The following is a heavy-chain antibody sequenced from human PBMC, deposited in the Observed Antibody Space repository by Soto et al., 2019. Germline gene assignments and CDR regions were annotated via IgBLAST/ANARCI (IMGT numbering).Heavy chain of an antibody. J-gene: IGHJ3*01. Sequence: EVQLVESEGGLVQRGGSLRLSCAASGFTFNYFWMHWVRQAPGQGLMWVAHIQNDGSRTTYADSVKGRFTISRDNAKNTMYLQMNSLRAEDTAVYYCARGNLDGFDLWGPGTTVTVSS. D-gene: IGHD4-4*01. CDR3: ARGNLDGFDL. V-gene: IGHV3-74*01. CDR1: GFTFNYFW. CDR2: IQNDGSRT.